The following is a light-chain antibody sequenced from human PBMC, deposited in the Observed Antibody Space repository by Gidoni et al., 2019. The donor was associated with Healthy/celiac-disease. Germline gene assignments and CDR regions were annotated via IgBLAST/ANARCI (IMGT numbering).Light chain of an antibody. CDR1: QSVFYISNNKNY. Sequence: EIVMPQSPDSLAVSLGERAPINCKSSQSVFYISNNKNYLAWYQQKPGQPPKLLIYWASTREAGVPDRCSGSGSGTDFTLTISSLQAEDVAVYYCQQDYSTPRTFGQGTKLEIK. J-gene: IGKJ2*01. V-gene: IGKV4-1*01. CDR2: WAS. CDR3: QQDYSTPRT.